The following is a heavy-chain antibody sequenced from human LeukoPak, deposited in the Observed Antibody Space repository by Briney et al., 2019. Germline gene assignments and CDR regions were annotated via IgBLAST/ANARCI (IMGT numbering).Heavy chain of an antibody. CDR3: APSQDFWSGGTGFGGY. CDR1: GGTFSSYA. CDR2: IIPIFGTA. V-gene: IGHV1-69*05. Sequence: ASVKVSCKASGGTFSSYAISWVRQAPGQGLEWMGRIIPIFGTANYAQKFQGRVTITTDESTSTAYMELSSLRSEDTAVYYCAPSQDFWSGGTGFGGYWGQGTLVTVSS. J-gene: IGHJ4*02. D-gene: IGHD3-3*01.